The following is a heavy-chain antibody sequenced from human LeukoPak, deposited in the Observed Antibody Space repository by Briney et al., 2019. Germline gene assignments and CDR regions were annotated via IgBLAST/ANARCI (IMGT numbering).Heavy chain of an antibody. J-gene: IGHJ4*02. CDR2: ISSSGSTI. V-gene: IGHV3-11*01. CDR3: ARDGRRGDWGDY. D-gene: IGHD2-21*01. Sequence: GGSLRLSCAASGFTFSDYYMSWIRQAPGKGLEWVSHISSSGSTIYYADSVKGRFTISRDNAKNSLYLQMNSLRIDDTAVYYCARDGRRGDWGDYWGQGTLVTVSS. CDR1: GFTFSDYY.